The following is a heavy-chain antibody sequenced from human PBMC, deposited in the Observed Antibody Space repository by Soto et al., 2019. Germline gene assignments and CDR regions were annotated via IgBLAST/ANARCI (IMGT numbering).Heavy chain of an antibody. J-gene: IGHJ4*02. D-gene: IGHD3-22*01. CDR1: GYTFTSYY. Sequence: QVQLVQSGAEVKKPGASVKVSCKASGYTFTSYYMHWVRQAPGQGLEWMGIINPSGGSTSYAQKFQDRVTMTRDTSTSTVYMELSSLRSEDTAVYYCARGGYYYDSSGYYYDYWGQGTLVTVSS. CDR3: ARGGYYYDSSGYYYDY. CDR2: INPSGGST. V-gene: IGHV1-46*01.